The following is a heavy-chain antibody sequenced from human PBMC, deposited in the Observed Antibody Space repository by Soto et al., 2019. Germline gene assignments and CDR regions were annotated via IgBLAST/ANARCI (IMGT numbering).Heavy chain of an antibody. CDR1: GGTFTNYA. J-gene: IGHJ5*02. D-gene: IGHD6-19*01. CDR3: ARGGGGGAVAGNHWFDP. Sequence: SVKVSCKASGGTFTNYAMIWVRQAPGQGLEWMGGIIPIFGTANYAQKFQGRVTITADKSTSTAYMELNSLRSEDTAVYYCARGGGGGAVAGNHWFDPWGQGTLVTVSS. V-gene: IGHV1-69*06. CDR2: IIPIFGTA.